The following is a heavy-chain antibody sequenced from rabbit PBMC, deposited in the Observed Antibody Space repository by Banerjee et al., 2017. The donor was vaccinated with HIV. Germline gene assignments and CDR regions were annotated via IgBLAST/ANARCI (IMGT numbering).Heavy chain of an antibody. J-gene: IGHJ3*01. CDR1: GSDISSNA. V-gene: IGHV1S47*01. CDR3: ARGLGGAAGNGYGL. Sequence: QEQLVESGGGLVQPEGSLTLTCKASGSDISSNAMCWVRQAPGKGLELIACIYSSNGDKWYASWVNGRFTISRSTSLNTVDLKMTSLTVADTATYFCARGLGGAAGNGYGLWGQGTLVTVS. D-gene: IGHD8-1*01. CDR2: IYSSNGDK.